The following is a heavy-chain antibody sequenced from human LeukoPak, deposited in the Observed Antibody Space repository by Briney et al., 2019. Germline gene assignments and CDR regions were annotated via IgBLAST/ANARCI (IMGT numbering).Heavy chain of an antibody. CDR3: ASGRWEFDP. J-gene: IGHJ5*02. Sequence: SETLSLTCAVYGGSFSGYYWSWIRQPPGKGLEWIGEINHSGSTNYNPSLKSRVTISVDTSKNQFSLKLSSVTAADTAVYYCASGRWEFDPWGQGTLVTVSS. CDR1: GGSFSGYY. V-gene: IGHV4-34*01. CDR2: INHSGST. D-gene: IGHD1-26*01.